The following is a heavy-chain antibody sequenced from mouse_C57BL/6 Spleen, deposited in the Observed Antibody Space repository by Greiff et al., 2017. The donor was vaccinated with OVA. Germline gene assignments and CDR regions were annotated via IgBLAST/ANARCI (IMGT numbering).Heavy chain of an antibody. CDR3: ARGGSSYYAMDY. Sequence: QVQLQQSGAELVRPGASVKLSCKASGYTFPDSYITWVKQRPGQGLEWIARIYPGSGNTYYTEKFKGKATLTAEKSSSTAYMQLSSLTSEDSAVYFCARGGSSYYAMDYWGQGTSVTVSS. CDR1: GYTFPDSY. V-gene: IGHV1-76*01. CDR2: IYPGSGNT. D-gene: IGHD1-3*01. J-gene: IGHJ4*01.